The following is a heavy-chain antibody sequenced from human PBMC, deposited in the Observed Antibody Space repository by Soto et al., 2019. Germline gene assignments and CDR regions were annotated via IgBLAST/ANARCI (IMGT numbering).Heavy chain of an antibody. J-gene: IGHJ5*02. CDR2: IYYSGST. D-gene: IGHD4-17*01. CDR3: AKLPWDDHGGIFDP. Sequence: QVQLQESGPGLVKPSETLSLTCTVSGGSIINYYWTWIRQPPGKGLEWIGYIYYSGSTNYNPSLKSRVTISVDTSKNQFSLKLSSVTAADTALYYCAKLPWDDHGGIFDPWGQGTLVTVSS. V-gene: IGHV4-59*01. CDR1: GGSIINYY.